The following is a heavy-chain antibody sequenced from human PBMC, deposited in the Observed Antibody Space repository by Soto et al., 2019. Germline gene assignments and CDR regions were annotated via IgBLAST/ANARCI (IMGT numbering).Heavy chain of an antibody. J-gene: IGHJ3*02. V-gene: IGHV4-39*01. Sequence: QSQLQESGPGLVKPSESLSLTCSVSGDSISRTNDYWAWIRQPPGKGLEWIGSIFYSGSTFYSPAPXGXGXXPLHPSKHPFPLKLSSVTAADMAVYYCARHSFGELLYAFHMWGQGTMVIVSS. CDR3: ARHSFGELLYAFHM. D-gene: IGHD3-10*01. CDR2: IFYSGST. CDR1: GDSISRTNDY.